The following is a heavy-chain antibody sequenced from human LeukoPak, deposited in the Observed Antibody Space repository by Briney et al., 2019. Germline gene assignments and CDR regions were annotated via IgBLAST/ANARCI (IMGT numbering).Heavy chain of an antibody. CDR3: AGGGITMVRGAPYNWFDP. CDR1: GGTFSSYA. CDR2: IIPIFGTA. V-gene: IGHV1-69*06. D-gene: IGHD3-10*01. J-gene: IGHJ5*02. Sequence: ASVTVSCKASGGTFSSYAISWVRQAPGQGLEWMGGIIPIFGTANYAQKFQSRVTITADKSTSTAYMELSSLRSEDTAVYYCAGGGITMVRGAPYNWFDPWGQGTLVTVSS.